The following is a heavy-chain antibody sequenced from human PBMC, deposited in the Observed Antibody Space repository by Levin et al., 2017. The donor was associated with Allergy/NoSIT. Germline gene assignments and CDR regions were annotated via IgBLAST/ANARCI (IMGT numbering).Heavy chain of an antibody. CDR2: ISSSSSYI. J-gene: IGHJ4*02. CDR1: GFTFSSYS. CDR3: ARDYYGSGSYYRNFDY. D-gene: IGHD3-10*01. V-gene: IGHV3-21*01. Sequence: PGGSLRLSCAASGFTFSSYSMNWVRQAPGKGLEWVSSISSSSSYIYYADSVKGRFTISRDNAKNSLYLQMNSLRAEDTAVYYCARDYYGSGSYYRNFDYWGQGTLVTVSS.